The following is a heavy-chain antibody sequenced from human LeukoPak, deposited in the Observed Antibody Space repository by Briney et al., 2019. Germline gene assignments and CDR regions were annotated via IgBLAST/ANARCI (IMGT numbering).Heavy chain of an antibody. V-gene: IGHV3-66*01. CDR2: IYSGGST. CDR3: ARFLAVAGSEGYYYYGMDV. J-gene: IGHJ6*02. CDR1: GFTVSSNY. D-gene: IGHD6-19*01. Sequence: GGSLRLSCAASGFTVSSNYMSWVRQAPGKGLEWASVIYSGGSTYYADSVKGRFTISRDNSKNTLYLQMNSLRAEDTAVYYCARFLAVAGSEGYYYYGMDVWGQGTTVTVSS.